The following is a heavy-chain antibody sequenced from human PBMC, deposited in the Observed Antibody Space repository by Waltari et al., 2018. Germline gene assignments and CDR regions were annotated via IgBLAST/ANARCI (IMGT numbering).Heavy chain of an antibody. Sequence: EVQLVASGGGLVQPGGSLRLSCAASGFTFSSYWMCWVRQSPGKGLEWVANIKQDGSEKYYVDSVKGRSTITRDNAKKSLNLKMSSLRAEDTAVYNCASGRGDFDYWGQGTLVTVSS. D-gene: IGHD3-10*01. V-gene: IGHV3-7*01. CDR2: IKQDGSEK. CDR1: GFTFSSYW. CDR3: ASGRGDFDY. J-gene: IGHJ4*02.